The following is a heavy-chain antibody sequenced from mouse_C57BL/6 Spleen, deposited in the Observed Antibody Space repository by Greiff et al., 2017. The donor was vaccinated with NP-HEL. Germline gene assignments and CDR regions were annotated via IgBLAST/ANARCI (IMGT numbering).Heavy chain of an antibody. CDR1: GYTFTDYN. Sequence: VQLQQSGPELVKPGASVKIPCKASGYTFTDYNMDWVKQSHGKSLEWIGDINPNNGGTIYNQKFKGKATLTVDKSSSTAYMELRSLTSEDTAVYYCARLYGSSYGDYFDYWGQGTTLTVSS. D-gene: IGHD1-1*01. CDR3: ARLYGSSYGDYFDY. CDR2: INPNNGGT. V-gene: IGHV1-18*01. J-gene: IGHJ2*01.